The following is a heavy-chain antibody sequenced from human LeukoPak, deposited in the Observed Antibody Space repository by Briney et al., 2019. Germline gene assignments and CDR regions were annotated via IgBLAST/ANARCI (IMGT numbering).Heavy chain of an antibody. J-gene: IGHJ2*01. CDR2: IWNDGSDM. CDR3: ARGPWASGTQITSLDL. CDR1: GFTFSSYG. Sequence: GGSLRLSCAASGFTFSSYGMHWVRQAPGKGLEWVALIWNDGSDMSYADSVKGRFTISRDNSKNTLDLQMNSLRAEDMAVYYCARGPWASGTQITSLDLWGRGTLVTVSS. D-gene: IGHD3-10*01. V-gene: IGHV3-33*01.